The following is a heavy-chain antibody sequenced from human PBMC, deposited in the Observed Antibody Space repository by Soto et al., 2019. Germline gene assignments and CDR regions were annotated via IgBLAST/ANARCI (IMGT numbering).Heavy chain of an antibody. CDR2: LSGSGVSK. CDR3: AKGGGSKDYYDTSGYYLYYYYAMDV. Sequence: EVQLLESGGGLVQPGGSLRLSCAASGFTFSSYAMTWVRQAPGKGLEWVSDLSGSGVSKYYADSVKGRFTISRDNSKKTLYLQRNSLRAEDTAVYYCAKGGGSKDYYDTSGYYLYYYYAMDVWGQGTTVTVSS. J-gene: IGHJ6*02. V-gene: IGHV3-23*01. D-gene: IGHD3-22*01. CDR1: GFTFSSYA.